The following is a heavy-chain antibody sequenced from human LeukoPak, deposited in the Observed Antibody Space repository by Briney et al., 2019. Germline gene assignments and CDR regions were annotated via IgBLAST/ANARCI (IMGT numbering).Heavy chain of an antibody. Sequence: GGSLRLSCAASGFTFSSYEMNWVRQAPGKGLEWVSYISSSGSTIYYADSVKGRFIISRDNSKNKLYLQMNSLRAEDTAVYYCARDPYGYNQQWLVRGLVYWGQGTLVTVSS. V-gene: IGHV3-48*03. CDR2: ISSSGSTI. CDR1: GFTFSSYE. CDR3: ARDPYGYNQQWLVRGLVY. D-gene: IGHD6-19*01. J-gene: IGHJ4*02.